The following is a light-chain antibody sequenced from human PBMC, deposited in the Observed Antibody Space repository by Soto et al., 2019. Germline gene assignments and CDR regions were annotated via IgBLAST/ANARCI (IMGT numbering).Light chain of an antibody. J-gene: IGKJ5*01. V-gene: IGKV3-15*01. CDR2: GSS. CDR3: QQYSSSPIT. CDR1: QSVSSN. Sequence: EIVMTQSPDILSVSPGERATLSCRASQSVSSNLAWYQQNPGQAPRLLIYGSSTRATDIPARFSGSGSGTDFSLTISRLEPEDFAVYYCQQYSSSPITFGQGTRLEI.